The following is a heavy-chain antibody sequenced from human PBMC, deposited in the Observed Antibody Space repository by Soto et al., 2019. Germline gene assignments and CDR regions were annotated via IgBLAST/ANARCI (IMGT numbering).Heavy chain of an antibody. CDR3: IKGFYGLDV. V-gene: IGHV3-64D*08. J-gene: IGHJ6*01. CDR2: VSPDGDNK. Sequence: EEQLVESGGGLVQPGGSLRLSCSASGFTLSGHSMHWVRQAPGKGLECVSGVSPDGDNKYYTDSVKGRFTISRDNSKNTLHLQMNSLRPDDTAVFYCIKGFYGLDVWGQGTTVTVSS. CDR1: GFTLSGHS.